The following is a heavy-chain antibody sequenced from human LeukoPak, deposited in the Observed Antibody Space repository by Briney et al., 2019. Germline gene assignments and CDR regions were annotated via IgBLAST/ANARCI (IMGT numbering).Heavy chain of an antibody. Sequence: SETLSLTCAVSGYSISSGYFWGWIRQPPGKGLEWIGYIQNSGNSNFNPSLKSRVTISLDTSKNQFSLDLNSVTAADTAMYYCARGRITIFGVITPHFDNWGQGTLVTVSS. CDR3: ARGRITIFGVITPHFDN. CDR2: IQNSGNS. D-gene: IGHD3-3*01. J-gene: IGHJ4*02. V-gene: IGHV4-61*01. CDR1: GYSISSGYF.